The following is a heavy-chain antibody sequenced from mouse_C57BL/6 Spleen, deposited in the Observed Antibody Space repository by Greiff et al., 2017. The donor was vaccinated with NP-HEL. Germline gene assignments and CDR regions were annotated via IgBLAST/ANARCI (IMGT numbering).Heavy chain of an antibody. Sequence: QVQLQQPGAELVKPGASVKLSCKASGYTFTSYWLHWVKQRPGQGLEWIGMIHPNSGSTNYNEKFKSKATLTVDKSSSTAYMQLSSLTSEDSAVYYCARGGGQDYFDYWGQGTTLTVSS. J-gene: IGHJ2*01. CDR3: ARGGGQDYFDY. V-gene: IGHV1-64*01. CDR2: IHPNSGST. CDR1: GYTFTSYW. D-gene: IGHD3-3*01.